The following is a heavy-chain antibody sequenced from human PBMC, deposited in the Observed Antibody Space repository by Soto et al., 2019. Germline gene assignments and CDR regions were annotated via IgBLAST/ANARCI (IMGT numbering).Heavy chain of an antibody. CDR1: GFTFSTYA. J-gene: IGHJ6*02. CDR2: LSASGATT. V-gene: IGHV3-23*01. CDR3: AKGLSGSQYYYSGMAV. Sequence: EVQLLESGGGLVQPGGSLRLSCAASGFTFSTYAMTWVRQAPGKGLKWVSALSASGATTYHADSVKGRFTISRDNSENTLYLQMNSLRAEDTAVYYCAKGLSGSQYYYSGMAVWGQGTTVTVSS. D-gene: IGHD1-26*01.